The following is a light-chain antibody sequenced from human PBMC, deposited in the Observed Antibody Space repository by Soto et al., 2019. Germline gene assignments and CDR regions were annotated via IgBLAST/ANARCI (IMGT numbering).Light chain of an antibody. CDR1: SSNIGAGYD. CDR3: QSYGSSPSANFV. J-gene: IGLJ1*01. CDR2: GND. V-gene: IGLV1-40*01. Sequence: QSVLTQPPSVSGAPGQRVTISCTGSSSNIGAGYDVHWYQQLPGKAPKLLIDGNDNRPSGVPERFSGSKSGTSASLAITGLRADDEADYYCQSYGSSPSANFVFGTGTKVTVL.